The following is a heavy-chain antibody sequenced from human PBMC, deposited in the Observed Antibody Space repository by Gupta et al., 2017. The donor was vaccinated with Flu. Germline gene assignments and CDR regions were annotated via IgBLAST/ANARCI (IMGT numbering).Heavy chain of an antibody. Sequence: QVHLLQSGAEVKKPGASVKVSCKVSGDALSEIFIRWVRQRPGKGLEWMGGFDPENARKIFAPKFQGRVAMTEDTSSDTAYMEWSSLRSEDTALYYCATGGATTVTTWGFWGQGTLVIVSS. V-gene: IGHV1-24*01. CDR2: FDPENARK. D-gene: IGHD4-17*01. CDR1: GDALSEIF. J-gene: IGHJ4*02. CDR3: ATGGATTVTTWGF.